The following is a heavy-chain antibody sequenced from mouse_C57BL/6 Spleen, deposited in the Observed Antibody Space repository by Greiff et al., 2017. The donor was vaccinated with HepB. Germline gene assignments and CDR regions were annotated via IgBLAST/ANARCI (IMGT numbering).Heavy chain of an antibody. Sequence: VKLMESGAELVRPGASVKLSCKASGYTFTDYYINWVKQRPGQGLEWIARIYPGSGNTYYNEKFKGKATLTAEKSSSTAYMQLSSLTSEDSAVYFCARDGSSFFAYWGQGTLVTVSA. V-gene: IGHV1-76*01. CDR1: GYTFTDYY. J-gene: IGHJ3*01. D-gene: IGHD1-1*01. CDR2: IYPGSGNT. CDR3: ARDGSSFFAY.